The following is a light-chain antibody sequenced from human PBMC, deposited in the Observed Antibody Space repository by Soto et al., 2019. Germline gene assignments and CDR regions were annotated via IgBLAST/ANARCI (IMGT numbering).Light chain of an antibody. CDR3: LQLNTYPWT. CDR2: AAS. CDR1: QGLSSY. J-gene: IGKJ1*01. V-gene: IGKV1-9*01. Sequence: DIQMTQSPSSLSSSVWERFTITCGASQGLSSYLAWYQQKPGKAPKLLIYAASTLQSGVPSRFSGSESGTDFTLTISSLQPEDFATYYCLQLNTYPWTFGQGTKVDIK.